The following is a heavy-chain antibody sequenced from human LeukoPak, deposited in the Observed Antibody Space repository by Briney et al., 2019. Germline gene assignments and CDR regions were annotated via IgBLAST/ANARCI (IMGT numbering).Heavy chain of an antibody. CDR3: ARDLEGQWLVEGGYFDY. V-gene: IGHV3-21*01. Sequence: GESLRLSCAASGFTFSSYSMNWVRQAPGKGLEWVSSISSSSSYIYYADSVKGRFTISRDNAKNSLYLQMNSLRAEDTAVYYCARDLEGQWLVEGGYFDYWGQGTLVTVSS. CDR1: GFTFSSYS. CDR2: ISSSSSYI. D-gene: IGHD6-19*01. J-gene: IGHJ4*02.